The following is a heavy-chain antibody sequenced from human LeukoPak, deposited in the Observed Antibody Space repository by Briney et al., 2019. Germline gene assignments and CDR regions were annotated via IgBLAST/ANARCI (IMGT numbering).Heavy chain of an antibody. CDR3: ARDNEITMVRGVIIPFDY. V-gene: IGHV4-34*01. CDR1: GGSFSGYY. CDR2: INHSGST. Sequence: PSETLSLTCAVYGGSFSGYYWSWIRQPPGKGLEWVGEINHSGSTNYNPSLKSRVTMSVDTSKNQFSLKLSSVTAADTAVYYCARDNEITMVRGVIIPFDYWGQGTLVTVSS. J-gene: IGHJ4*02. D-gene: IGHD3-10*01.